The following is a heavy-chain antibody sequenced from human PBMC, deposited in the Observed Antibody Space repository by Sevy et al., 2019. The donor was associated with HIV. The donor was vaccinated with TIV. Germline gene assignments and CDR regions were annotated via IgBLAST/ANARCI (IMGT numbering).Heavy chain of an antibody. CDR3: AGVNINHHWFDP. V-gene: IGHV1-18*01. J-gene: IGHJ5*02. CDR1: GYTFTSYG. Sequence: ASVKVSCKASGYTFTSYGISWVRQAPGQGLEWMGWISAYNGNTNYAQKLQGRVTMTSDTSTRTDYMVLRSLRSDDTAVYYCAGVNINHHWFDPWGQGTLVTVSS. CDR2: ISAYNGNT.